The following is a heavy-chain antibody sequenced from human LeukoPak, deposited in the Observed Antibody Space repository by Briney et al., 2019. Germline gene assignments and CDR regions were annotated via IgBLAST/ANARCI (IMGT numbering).Heavy chain of an antibody. CDR3: ARAPVGSGSYWAYYYYYYGMDV. CDR1: GFTFSSYG. D-gene: IGHD1-26*01. V-gene: IGHV3-30*02. CDR2: IRYDGSNK. J-gene: IGHJ6*02. Sequence: QTGGSVRLSCAASGFTFSSYGMHWVRQAPGKGLEWVAFIRYDGSNKYYADSVKGRFTISRDNSKNTLYLQMNSLRAEDTAVYYCARAPVGSGSYWAYYYYYYGMDVWGQGTTVTVSS.